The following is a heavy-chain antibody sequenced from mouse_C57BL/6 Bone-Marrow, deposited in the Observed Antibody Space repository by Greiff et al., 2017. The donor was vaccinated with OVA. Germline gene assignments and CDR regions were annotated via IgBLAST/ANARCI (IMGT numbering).Heavy chain of an antibody. D-gene: IGHD2-4*01. CDR1: GYTFTDYY. Sequence: QVQLQQSGPELVKPGASVKISCKASGYTFTDYYINWVKQRPGQGLEWIGWIFPGSGSTYYNEKFKGKATLTVDKSSSTAYMLLSSLTSEDSAVYFCASDDYGEEPFDYWGQGTTLTVSS. V-gene: IGHV1-75*01. CDR3: ASDDYGEEPFDY. J-gene: IGHJ2*01. CDR2: IFPGSGST.